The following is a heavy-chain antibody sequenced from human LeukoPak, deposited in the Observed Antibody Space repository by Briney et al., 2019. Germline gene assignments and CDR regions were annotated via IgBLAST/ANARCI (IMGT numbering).Heavy chain of an antibody. J-gene: IGHJ3*02. Sequence: SETLSLTRAVSGYSISSGYYWGWIRQPPGKGLEWIGSIYHSGSTYYNPSLKSRVTISVDTSKNQFSLKLSSVTAADTAVYYCARPYYDFWSGFDAFDIWGQGTMVTVSS. CDR2: IYHSGST. V-gene: IGHV4-38-2*01. D-gene: IGHD3-3*01. CDR3: ARPYYDFWSGFDAFDI. CDR1: GYSISSGYY.